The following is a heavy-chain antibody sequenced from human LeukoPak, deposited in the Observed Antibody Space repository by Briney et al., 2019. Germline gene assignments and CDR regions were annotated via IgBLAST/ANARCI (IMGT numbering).Heavy chain of an antibody. CDR3: GKDGYNGY. J-gene: IGHJ4*02. CDR2: IKQDGSEK. V-gene: IGHV3-7*02. D-gene: IGHD5-24*01. Sequence: GGSLRLSCAASGFTFSSYWMNWVHQAPGKGLEWVANIKQDGSEKYYVDSVKGRFTISRDNAKNALYLQMSGLRAEDTAVYYCGKDGYNGYWGQGILVTVSS. CDR1: GFTFSSYW.